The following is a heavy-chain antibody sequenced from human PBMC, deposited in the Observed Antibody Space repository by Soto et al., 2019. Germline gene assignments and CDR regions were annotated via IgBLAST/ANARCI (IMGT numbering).Heavy chain of an antibody. J-gene: IGHJ6*02. Sequence: EVQLVESGGGLVQPGGSLRLSCVDSGFTFSSYWMSWVRQAPVKGLEWVGNIKQDGSEENYVDSMKGRFTISRDNAKNIMYLQMNSLRAEDTAVYYCARIASSGRGWDVWGQGTTVVVS. CDR1: GFTFSSYW. D-gene: IGHD3-10*01. CDR2: IKQDGSEE. CDR3: ARIASSGRGWDV. V-gene: IGHV3-7*01.